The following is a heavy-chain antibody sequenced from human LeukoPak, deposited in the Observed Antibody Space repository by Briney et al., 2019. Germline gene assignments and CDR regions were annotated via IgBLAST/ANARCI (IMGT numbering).Heavy chain of an antibody. CDR1: GFTVSSNY. D-gene: IGHD5-12*01. CDR3: ARANVDIVATIMSGYFDY. J-gene: IGHJ4*02. V-gene: IGHV3-53*01. CDR2: IYSGGST. Sequence: PGGSLRLSCAASGFTVSSNYMSWVRQAPGKGLEWVSVIYSGGSTYYADSVKGRFTISRDNSKNTLYLQMNSLRAEDTAVYYCARANVDIVATIMSGYFDYWGQGTLVTVSS.